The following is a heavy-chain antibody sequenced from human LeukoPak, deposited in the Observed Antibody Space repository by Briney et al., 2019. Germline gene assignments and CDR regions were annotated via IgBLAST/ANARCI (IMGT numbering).Heavy chain of an antibody. CDR1: GFTFSSYA. CDR2: ISGSGGST. Sequence: PGGSLRLSCAASGFTFSSYAMNWVRQAPGKGLEWVSAISGSGGSTYYADSVKGRFTISRDNSKNTLYLQMNSLRAEDTAVYYCAKGGFGGYDSSGYYLCYFDYWGQGTLVTVSS. CDR3: AKGGFGGYDSSGYYLCYFDY. D-gene: IGHD3-22*01. J-gene: IGHJ4*02. V-gene: IGHV3-23*01.